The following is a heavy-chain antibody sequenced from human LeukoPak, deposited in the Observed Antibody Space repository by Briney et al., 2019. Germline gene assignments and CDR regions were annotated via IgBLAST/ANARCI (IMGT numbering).Heavy chain of an antibody. J-gene: IGHJ6*03. CDR2: ISSSSSDI. Sequence: GGSLRLACIVSGFTLSSYTMTWVRQAPGKGLEWVSSISSSSSDIYYGDSVKGRLTISRDNAKNSLYLQMNSLRAEDTAVYYCARVSYCSGGSCYPKATAQKNYYYYYMDVWGKGTTVTVSS. D-gene: IGHD2-15*01. CDR1: GFTLSSYT. CDR3: ARVSYCSGGSCYPKATAQKNYYYYYMDV. V-gene: IGHV3-21*01.